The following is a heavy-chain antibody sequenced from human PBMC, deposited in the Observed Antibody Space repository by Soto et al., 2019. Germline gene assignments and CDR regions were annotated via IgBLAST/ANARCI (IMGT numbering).Heavy chain of an antibody. Sequence: QVQLVQSGAEVKKPGASVKVSCKASGYTFTTYDISWVRQAPGQGLEWMGRISTYNGNTNYPQSLQGRLPMTTDTSTTTAYKELSNLRSDDTAVYYCSRDPYHVLMVNAPNLYGMDVWGQGTTVTVSS. V-gene: IGHV1-18*01. D-gene: IGHD2-8*01. J-gene: IGHJ6*02. CDR2: ISTYNGNT. CDR1: GYTFTTYD. CDR3: SRDPYHVLMVNAPNLYGMDV.